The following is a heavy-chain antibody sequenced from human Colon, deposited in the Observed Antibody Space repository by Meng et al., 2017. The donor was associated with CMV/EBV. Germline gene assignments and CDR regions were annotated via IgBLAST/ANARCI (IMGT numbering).Heavy chain of an antibody. CDR2: DVGGPSYR. Sequence: GGSLRLSCAASGFTFVNHRMNWVRQAPGKGLEWVATDVGGPSYRYYADSVKGRFIISRDNAQDAVHLQMNSLRAEDTAVYYCVRGSDFRYGMDVWGQGTTVTVSS. J-gene: IGHJ6*02. CDR3: VRGSDFRYGMDV. V-gene: IGHV3-21*04. CDR1: GFTFVNHR. D-gene: IGHD3-3*01.